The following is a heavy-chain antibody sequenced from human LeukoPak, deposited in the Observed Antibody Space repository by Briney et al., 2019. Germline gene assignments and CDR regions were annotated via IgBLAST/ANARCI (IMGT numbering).Heavy chain of an antibody. CDR2: IYTSGST. Sequence: KPSETLSLTCTVSGGSISSGSYYWSWIRQPAGTGLEWIGRIYTSGSTNYNPSLKSRVTISVDTSKNQFSLKLSSVTAADPAVYYCAREWELRYDAFDIWGQGTMVTVSS. CDR3: AREWELRYDAFDI. D-gene: IGHD1-26*01. J-gene: IGHJ3*02. V-gene: IGHV4-61*02. CDR1: GGSISSGSYY.